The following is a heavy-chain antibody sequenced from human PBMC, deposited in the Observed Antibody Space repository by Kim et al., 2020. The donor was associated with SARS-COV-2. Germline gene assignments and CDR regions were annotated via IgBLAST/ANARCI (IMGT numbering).Heavy chain of an antibody. D-gene: IGHD4-17*01. J-gene: IGHJ4*02. CDR2: ISSSGSTI. Sequence: GGSLRLSCAASGFTFSSYEMNWVRQAPGKGLEWVSYISSSGSTIYYADSVKGRFTISRDNAKNSLYLQMNSLRAEDTAVYYCAAESFYDYGFDYWGQGTLVTVSS. CDR3: AAESFYDYGFDY. V-gene: IGHV3-48*03. CDR1: GFTFSSYE.